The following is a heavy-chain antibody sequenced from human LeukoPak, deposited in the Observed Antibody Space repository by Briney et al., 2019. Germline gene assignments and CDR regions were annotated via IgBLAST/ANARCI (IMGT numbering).Heavy chain of an antibody. D-gene: IGHD1-26*01. V-gene: IGHV4-34*01. CDR2: INHSGST. Sequence: SETLSLTCAVYGGSFSGYYWSWIRQPPGKGLEWIGEINHSGSTNYNPSLKSRVTISVDTSKNQFSLKLSSVTAADTAVYYCASTPRDYSGGYYTRRRSIDYWGQGTLVTVSS. CDR1: GGSFSGYY. CDR3: ASTPRDYSGGYYTRRRSIDY. J-gene: IGHJ4*02.